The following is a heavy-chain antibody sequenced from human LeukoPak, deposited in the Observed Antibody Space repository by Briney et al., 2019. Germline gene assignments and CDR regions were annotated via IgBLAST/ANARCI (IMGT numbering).Heavy chain of an antibody. J-gene: IGHJ4*02. CDR1: GFTFSGYW. D-gene: IGHD1-7*01. V-gene: IGHV3-74*01. CDR2: ISNDGSGT. Sequence: PGGSLRISCAASGFTFSGYWMHWVRQAPGKGLVWVSYISNDGSGTSYAESVKGRFTISRDNAKNTVDLHMNSLRAEDTAVYYCARGGWGTAIDYLGQGTLVTVSS. CDR3: ARGGWGTAIDY.